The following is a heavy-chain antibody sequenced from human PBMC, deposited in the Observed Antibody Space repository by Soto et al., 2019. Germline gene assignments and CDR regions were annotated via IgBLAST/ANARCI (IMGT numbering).Heavy chain of an antibody. D-gene: IGHD4-17*01. CDR2: IKEDGSEK. J-gene: IGHJ4*02. CDR1: GFTFSDYW. CDR3: ARGTVTPGLDY. V-gene: IGHV3-7*04. Sequence: EVQLVESGGGLVQPGGSLRLSCAASGFTFSDYWMNWLRQAPGNGLEWMANIKEDGSEKYYVDSVRGRFTISRDNAKNSLYLQMNSLRAEDTAVYYCARGTVTPGLDYWGQGTLVTVSS.